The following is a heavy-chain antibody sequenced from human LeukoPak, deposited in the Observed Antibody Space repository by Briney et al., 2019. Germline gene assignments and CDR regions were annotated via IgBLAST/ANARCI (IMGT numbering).Heavy chain of an antibody. V-gene: IGHV3-30*18. J-gene: IGHJ4*02. CDR3: AKARVGVTTDYFDY. CDR1: GFTFSSYG. D-gene: IGHD4-17*01. Sequence: GRSLRLSCAASGFTFSSYGMHWVRQAPGKGLEWVAAISYDGSNKYYADSVKGRFTISRDNSKNTLYLQMNSLRAEDTAVYYCAKARVGVTTDYFDYWGQGTLVTVSS. CDR2: ISYDGSNK.